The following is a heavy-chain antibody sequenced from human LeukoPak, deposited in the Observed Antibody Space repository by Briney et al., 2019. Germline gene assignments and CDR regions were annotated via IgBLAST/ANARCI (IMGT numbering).Heavy chain of an antibody. CDR1: GFTFSSYS. Sequence: MSGGSLRLSCAASGFTFSSYSMNWVRQAPGKWLEWVSSNSSSSSYIYYADSVKGRFTISRDNAKNSLYLQMNSLRAEDTAVYYCARGVVPAATAHFDYWGQGTLVTVSS. CDR3: ARGVVPAATAHFDY. J-gene: IGHJ4*02. D-gene: IGHD2-2*01. CDR2: NSSSSSYI. V-gene: IGHV3-21*01.